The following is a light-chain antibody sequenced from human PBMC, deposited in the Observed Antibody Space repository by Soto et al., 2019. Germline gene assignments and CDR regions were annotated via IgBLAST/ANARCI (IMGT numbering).Light chain of an antibody. CDR2: DAS. CDR1: QSISGW. Sequence: DIQMTQSPSTLSASVGDRVTIPCRASQSISGWLAWYQQKPGKAPKLLIYDASSLESGVPSRFSSSGSGTEFTLTISSLQLDDFATYYCQQYNDYRWTFGQGTKVDIK. J-gene: IGKJ1*01. V-gene: IGKV1-5*01. CDR3: QQYNDYRWT.